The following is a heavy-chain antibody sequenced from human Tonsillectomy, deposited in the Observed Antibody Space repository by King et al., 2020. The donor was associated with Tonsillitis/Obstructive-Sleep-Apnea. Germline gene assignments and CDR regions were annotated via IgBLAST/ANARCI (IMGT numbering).Heavy chain of an antibody. CDR3: ARYPYCGGDCNFGAFDI. Sequence: VQLVESGGGLVQPGGSLRLSCAASGFTFKTYWMTWVRQAPGKGLEWVANIKQDGSEKHYVDSVKGRFTISRDNAENSLSLQMNSLRVEDTAVYFCARYPYCGGDCNFGAFDIWGHGTMVTVSS. CDR2: IKQDGSEK. D-gene: IGHD2-21*01. CDR1: GFTFKTYW. V-gene: IGHV3-7*04. J-gene: IGHJ3*02.